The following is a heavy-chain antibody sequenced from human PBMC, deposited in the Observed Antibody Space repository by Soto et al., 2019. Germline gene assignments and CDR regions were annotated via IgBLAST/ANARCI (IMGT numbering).Heavy chain of an antibody. CDR2: IIPILGIA. D-gene: IGHD1-1*01. V-gene: IGHV1-69*02. CDR3: ARGRVPTTSDDAFDI. Sequence: SVKVSCKASGGTFSSYTISWVRQAPGQGLEWMGRIIPILGIANYAQKFQGRVTITADKSTSTAYMELSSLRSEDTAVYYCARGRVPTTSDDAFDIWGQGTMVTVSS. J-gene: IGHJ3*02. CDR1: GGTFSSYT.